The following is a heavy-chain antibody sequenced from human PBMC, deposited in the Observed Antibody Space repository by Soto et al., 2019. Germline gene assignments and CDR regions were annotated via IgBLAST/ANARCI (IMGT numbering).Heavy chain of an antibody. V-gene: IGHV1-18*01. J-gene: IGHJ6*02. CDR3: ARDRVEMATIVYYYGMDV. Sequence: GASVKVSCKASGYTFTSYGISWVRQAPGQGLEWMGWISAYNGNTNYAQKLQGRVTMTTDTSTSTAYMELRSLRSDDTAVYYCARDRVEMATIVYYYGMDVWGQGTTVTVSS. CDR2: ISAYNGNT. CDR1: GYTFTSYG. D-gene: IGHD5-12*01.